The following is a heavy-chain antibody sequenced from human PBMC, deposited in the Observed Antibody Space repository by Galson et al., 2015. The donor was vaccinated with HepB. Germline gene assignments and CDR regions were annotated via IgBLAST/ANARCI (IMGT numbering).Heavy chain of an antibody. CDR1: GFSLSTSGMC. D-gene: IGHD6-19*01. Sequence: PALVKPTQTLTLTCTFSGFSLSTSGMCVSWIRQPPGKALEWLARIDWDDDKYYSTSLKTRLTISKDTSKNQVVLTMTNMDPVDTATYYCARIPGYSSEGYFDYWGQGTLVTVSS. V-gene: IGHV2-70*11. CDR3: ARIPGYSSEGYFDY. CDR2: IDWDDDK. J-gene: IGHJ4*02.